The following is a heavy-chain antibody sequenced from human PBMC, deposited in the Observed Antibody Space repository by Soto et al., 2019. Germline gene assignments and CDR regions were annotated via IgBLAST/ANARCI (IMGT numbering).Heavy chain of an antibody. V-gene: IGHV3-9*01. Sequence: EVQLVESGGGLVQPGRSLRLSCAASGFTFDEYAMHWVRQAPGKGLEWVSGISWNSARIGYADSVKGRFTISRDNAKKSLYLQMNSLRPEDTALYYCTKDPSAGAVAPPRDWGQGTLVTVSS. J-gene: IGHJ4*02. CDR1: GFTFDEYA. D-gene: IGHD6-19*01. CDR2: ISWNSARI. CDR3: TKDPSAGAVAPPRD.